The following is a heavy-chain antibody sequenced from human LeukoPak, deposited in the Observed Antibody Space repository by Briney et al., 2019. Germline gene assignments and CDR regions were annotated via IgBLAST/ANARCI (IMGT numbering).Heavy chain of an antibody. V-gene: IGHV3-30*04. CDR1: GFTFGDYA. D-gene: IGHD5-24*01. CDR2: ISYSGDNT. J-gene: IGHJ6*04. CDR3: ASGPRDGGQNV. Sequence: GGSLRLSCTASGFTFGDYAMHWVRQAPGKGLEWVTLISYSGDNTYYADSVKGRFTFSRDKSKNTLYLQMNSLRPEDSAVYFCASGPRDGGQNVWGKGTTVTVSS.